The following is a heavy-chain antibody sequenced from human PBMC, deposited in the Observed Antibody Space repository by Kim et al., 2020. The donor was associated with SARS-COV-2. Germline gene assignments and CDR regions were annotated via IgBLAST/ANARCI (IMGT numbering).Heavy chain of an antibody. V-gene: IGHV7-4-1*02. D-gene: IGHD3-3*01. CDR1: GYPFNRSP. CDR2: INTNTGKP. CDR3: AKESGRDFYFDY. Sequence: ASVKVSCKASGYPFNRSPLHWVRQAPGQGLELMGWINTNTGKPTYAQGFAGRFLFSLDTSVSTAYLQISGLKAEDTAVYFCAKESGRDFYFDYCGQGTLVSVS. J-gene: IGHJ4*02.